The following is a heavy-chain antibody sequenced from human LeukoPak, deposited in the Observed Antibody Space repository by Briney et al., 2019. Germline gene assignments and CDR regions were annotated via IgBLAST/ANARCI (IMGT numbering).Heavy chain of an antibody. CDR3: ARYGSYSSSWYFDY. CDR2: IYYSGSI. J-gene: IGHJ4*02. Sequence: SETLSLTCAVSGYSISSSNWWGWIRQPPGKGLEWIGYIYYSGSIYYNPSLKSRVTMSVDTSKNQFSLKLSSVTAVDTAVYYCARYGSYSSSWYFDYWGQGTWSPSPQ. V-gene: IGHV4-28*05. D-gene: IGHD6-13*01. CDR1: GYSISSSNW.